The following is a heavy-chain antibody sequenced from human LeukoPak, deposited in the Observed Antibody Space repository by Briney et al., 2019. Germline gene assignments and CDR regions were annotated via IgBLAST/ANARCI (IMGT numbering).Heavy chain of an antibody. CDR1: GYTFTGYY. V-gene: IGHV1-2*02. Sequence: GASVKVSCEASGYTFTGYYMHWVRQAPGQGLEWMGWINPNSGGTNYAQKFQGRVTMTRDTSISTAYMELSRLRSDDTAVYYCARDTLGATRLYYYYMDVWGKGTTVTISS. CDR3: ARDTLGATRLYYYYMDV. D-gene: IGHD1-26*01. CDR2: INPNSGGT. J-gene: IGHJ6*03.